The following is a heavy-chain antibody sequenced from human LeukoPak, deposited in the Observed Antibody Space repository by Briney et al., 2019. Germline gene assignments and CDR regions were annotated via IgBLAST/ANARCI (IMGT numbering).Heavy chain of an antibody. V-gene: IGHV3-30*18. CDR2: ISYDGSNK. CDR1: GFTFSSYG. Sequence: GSLRLSCAASGFTFSSYGMHWVRQAPGKGLEWVAVISYDGSNKYYADSVKGRFTISRDNSKNTLYLQMNSLRAEDTAMYYCAKDWSFYYYGMDVWGQGTTVTVSS. CDR3: AKDWSFYYYGMDV. J-gene: IGHJ6*02. D-gene: IGHD3-16*02.